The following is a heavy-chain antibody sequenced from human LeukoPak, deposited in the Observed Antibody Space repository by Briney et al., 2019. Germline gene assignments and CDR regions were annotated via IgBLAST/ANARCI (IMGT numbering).Heavy chain of an antibody. CDR1: GGSISSYY. D-gene: IGHD6-19*01. CDR3: ARGSGWYRSEVFDY. CDR2: IYYSGST. Sequence: SETLSLTCTVSGGSISSYYWSWIRQPPGKGLEWIGYIYYSGSTNYNPSLKSRVTISVDTSKNQCSLKLSSVTAADTAVYYCARGSGWYRSEVFDYWGQGTLVTVSS. V-gene: IGHV4-59*01. J-gene: IGHJ4*02.